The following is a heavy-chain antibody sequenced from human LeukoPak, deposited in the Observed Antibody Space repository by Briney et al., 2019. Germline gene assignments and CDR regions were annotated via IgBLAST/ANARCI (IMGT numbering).Heavy chain of an antibody. J-gene: IGHJ3*02. CDR1: GGSISSYY. V-gene: IGHV4-59*01. CDR3: ARNPRVVANAFDI. D-gene: IGHD2-2*01. Sequence: PSETLSLTCTVSGGSISSYYWSWIRQPPGKGLEWIGYIYYSGSINYNPSLKSRVTISVDTSKNQFSLKLSSVTAADTAVYYCARNPRVVANAFDIWGQGTMVTVSS. CDR2: IYYSGSI.